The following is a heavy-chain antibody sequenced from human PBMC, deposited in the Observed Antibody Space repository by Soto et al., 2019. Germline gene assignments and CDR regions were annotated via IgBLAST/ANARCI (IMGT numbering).Heavy chain of an antibody. CDR1: GYPFTTYG. CDR3: TRENAAAASPTLDY. J-gene: IGHJ4*01. Sequence: ASVQVSCKASGYPFTTYGINWVRQAPGQGLEWMGWISVSNGYTNYGQNLQGRVTMTADTSTNVAYMELRSLRSDDTAVYYCTRENAAAASPTLDYWGHGTLVTV. V-gene: IGHV1-18*01. CDR2: ISVSNGYT. D-gene: IGHD6-13*01.